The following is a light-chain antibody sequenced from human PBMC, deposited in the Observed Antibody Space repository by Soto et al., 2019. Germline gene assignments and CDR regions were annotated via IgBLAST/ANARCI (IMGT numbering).Light chain of an antibody. Sequence: EVVMTQSPATLSVSPGERATLSCRASQSISSDLAWYQQKPGQAPRLLIYGASTRASDIPARFSGSGSGTEFTLTISSLQSEDFATYYCQQYHIYSWTFGQGTKVEIK. CDR1: QSISSD. CDR3: QQYHIYSWT. CDR2: GAS. V-gene: IGKV3-15*01. J-gene: IGKJ1*01.